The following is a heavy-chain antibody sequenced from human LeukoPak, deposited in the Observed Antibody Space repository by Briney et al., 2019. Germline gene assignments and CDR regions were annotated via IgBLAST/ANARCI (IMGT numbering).Heavy chain of an antibody. J-gene: IGHJ3*02. CDR3: ARQTTYYNDAFDI. Sequence: SETLSLTCTASGGSISSYYWSWIRQPPGKGLEWIGYIYYSGSTNYNPSLKSRVTISVDTSKNQFSLKLSSVTAADTAVYYCARQTTYYNDAFDIWGQGTMVTVSS. V-gene: IGHV4-59*08. D-gene: IGHD3-10*01. CDR1: GGSISSYY. CDR2: IYYSGST.